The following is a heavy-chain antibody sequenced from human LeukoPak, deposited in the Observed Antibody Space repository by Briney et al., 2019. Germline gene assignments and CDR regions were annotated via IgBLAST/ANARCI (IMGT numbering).Heavy chain of an antibody. CDR1: GFTFSNSW. CDR2: INSDGSIT. V-gene: IGHV3-74*03. CDR3: AKESSSGWHEDY. D-gene: IGHD6-19*01. Sequence: GGSLRLSCAASGFTFSNSWMYWVRQAPGKGLVWVSRINSDGSITQYADSVKGRFTISRDNAKNTLFLQMNSLRVEDTALYYCAKESSSGWHEDYWGQGTLVTVSS. J-gene: IGHJ4*02.